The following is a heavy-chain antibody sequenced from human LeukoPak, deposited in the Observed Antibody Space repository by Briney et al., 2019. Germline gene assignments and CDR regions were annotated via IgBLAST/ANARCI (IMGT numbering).Heavy chain of an antibody. V-gene: IGHV4-59*11. CDR3: ARAHPAYSSSSGFDS. CDR2: VYYTGST. Sequence: PSETLSLTCTVSSGSISSHYWSWIRQPPGRGLEWIGYVYYTGSTNYNPSLKSRVTMSVDTSKNQFSLKLTSVTAADTAVYYCARAHPAYSSSSGFDSWGQGTLVTVSS. CDR1: SGSISSHY. D-gene: IGHD6-6*01. J-gene: IGHJ4*02.